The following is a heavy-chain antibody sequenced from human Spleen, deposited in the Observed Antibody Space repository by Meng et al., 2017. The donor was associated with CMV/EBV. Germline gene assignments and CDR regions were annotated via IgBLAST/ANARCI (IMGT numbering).Heavy chain of an antibody. D-gene: IGHD1-26*01. CDR3: ARDAYQWEVPPYYHYGLDV. V-gene: IGHV1-18*01. CDR2: ISGYTGNT. CDR1: GYTFTSYG. J-gene: IGHJ6*02. Sequence: ASVKVSCKASGYTFTSYGISWVRQAPGQGLEWMGWISGYTGNTLYAQKVQGRVTMTTDTSASTAYMELRSLRSDDTAVYYCARDAYQWEVPPYYHYGLDVWGQGTTVTVSS.